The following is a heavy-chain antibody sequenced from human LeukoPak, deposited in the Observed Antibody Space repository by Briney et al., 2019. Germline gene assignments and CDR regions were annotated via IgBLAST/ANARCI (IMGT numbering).Heavy chain of an antibody. Sequence: SETLSLTCAAYGGSFSGYYWSWIRQPPGKGLEWIGEINHSGSTNYNPSLKSRVTISVDTSKNQFSLKLSSVTAADTAVYYCARGYKYGGTVDYWGQGTLVTVSS. CDR2: INHSGST. CDR1: GGSFSGYY. J-gene: IGHJ4*02. CDR3: ARGYKYGGTVDY. D-gene: IGHD1/OR15-1a*01. V-gene: IGHV4-34*01.